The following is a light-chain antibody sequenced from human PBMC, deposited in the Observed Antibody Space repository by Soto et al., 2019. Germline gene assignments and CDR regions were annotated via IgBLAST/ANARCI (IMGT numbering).Light chain of an antibody. CDR3: QQYGSSPPIT. J-gene: IGKJ5*01. V-gene: IGKV3-20*01. CDR1: QSVSSSY. Sequence: EIVLTQSTGTLSLSPGERATLSCRASQSVSSSYLAWYQQKPGQAPRLLIYGASSRATGIPDRFSGSGSGTDFTLIISRLETEDFAVYYCQQYGSSPPITFGQGKRLEIK. CDR2: GAS.